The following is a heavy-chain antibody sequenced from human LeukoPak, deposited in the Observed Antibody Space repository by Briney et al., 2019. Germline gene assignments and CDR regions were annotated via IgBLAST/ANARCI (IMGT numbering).Heavy chain of an antibody. CDR3: ATGYSSGWYFYFQH. V-gene: IGHV3-23*01. D-gene: IGHD6-19*01. CDR1: GFILSSYG. J-gene: IGHJ1*01. Sequence: GGSLRLSCAASGFILSSYGMSWVRQAPGKGLEWVSTISGSGGSTFYADSVKGRFTISRDNSKNTLYLQMNSLRAEDTAVYYCATGYSSGWYFYFQHWGQGSLVSVSS. CDR2: ISGSGGST.